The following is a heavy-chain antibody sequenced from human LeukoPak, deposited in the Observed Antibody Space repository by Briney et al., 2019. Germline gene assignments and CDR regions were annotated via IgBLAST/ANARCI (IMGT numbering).Heavy chain of an antibody. CDR3: ARQTTVFDN. CDR1: GFTFSYYS. V-gene: IGHV3-48*02. CDR2: ISSSGSSM. D-gene: IGHD1-1*01. J-gene: IGHJ4*02. Sequence: GGSLGLSCAASGFTFSYYSMNWVRQAPGKGLEWLSYISSSGSSMYYADSVKGRFTISRDNAQNSVYLQMNSLRDGDTAVYYCARQTTVFDNWGQGTLVTVSS.